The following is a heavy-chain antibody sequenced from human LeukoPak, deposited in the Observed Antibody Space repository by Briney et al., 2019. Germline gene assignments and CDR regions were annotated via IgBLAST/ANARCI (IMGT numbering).Heavy chain of an antibody. CDR3: ARERTTVRY. D-gene: IGHD4-17*01. V-gene: IGHV3-11*01. CDR1: GFTFSDDY. Sequence: GGSLGLSCAASGFTFSDDYMSWIRQAPGKGPEWVSYISSDGSTIFYADSVKGRFTISRDNAKNSLFLQMNSLRAEDTAVYYCARERTTVRYWGQGTLVTVSS. J-gene: IGHJ4*02. CDR2: ISSDGSTI.